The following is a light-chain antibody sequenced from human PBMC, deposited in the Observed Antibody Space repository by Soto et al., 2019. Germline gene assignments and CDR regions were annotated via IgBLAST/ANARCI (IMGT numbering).Light chain of an antibody. CDR1: QNVANY. Sequence: EIVLTQSPATLSLSPGERATLSCRASQNVANYLDWYQQKPGQAPRLLIYESSNRATGIAARFSGSGSGTEFTLTISSLQSEDFAVYYCQQYDNWPITFGQGTRLEI. CDR3: QQYDNWPIT. V-gene: IGKV3D-15*01. J-gene: IGKJ5*01. CDR2: ESS.